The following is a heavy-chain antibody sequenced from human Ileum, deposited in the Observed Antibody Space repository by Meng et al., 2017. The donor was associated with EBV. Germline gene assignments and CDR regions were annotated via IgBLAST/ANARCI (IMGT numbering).Heavy chain of an antibody. V-gene: IGHV4-39*07. CDR2: IHYNGGT. CDR1: GGSISTSSYF. Sequence: LQLRESGRGVVKPSETLSLTCTVSGGSISTSSYFWGWNRQTPGKGLEWIGSIHYNGGTAYNPSLQSRVTMSVDTSKNQFSLRLTSVTAADTAVYYCAKEQDDGDRGIHRIDSWGQGTLVTVSS. J-gene: IGHJ5*01. CDR3: AKEQDDGDRGIHRIDS. D-gene: IGHD5-18*01.